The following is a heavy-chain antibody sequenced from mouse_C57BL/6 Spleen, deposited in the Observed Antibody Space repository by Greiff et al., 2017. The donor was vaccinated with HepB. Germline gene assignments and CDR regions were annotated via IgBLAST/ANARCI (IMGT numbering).Heavy chain of an antibody. CDR2: INPNYGTT. CDR1: GYSFTDYN. D-gene: IGHD2-14*01. V-gene: IGHV1-39*01. Sequence: EVKLLESGPELVKPGASVKISCKASGYSFTDYNMNWVKQSNGKSLEWIGVINPNYGTTSYNQKFKGKATLTVDQSSSTAYMQLNSLTSEDSAVYYCAREKRYTGYAWFAYWGQGTLVTVSA. J-gene: IGHJ3*01. CDR3: AREKRYTGYAWFAY.